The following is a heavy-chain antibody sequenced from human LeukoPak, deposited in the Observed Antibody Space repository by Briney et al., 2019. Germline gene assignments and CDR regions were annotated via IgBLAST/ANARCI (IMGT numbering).Heavy chain of an antibody. CDR1: GFTFSSYA. CDR2: ISGSGSGGST. D-gene: IGHD6-19*01. V-gene: IGHV3-23*01. CDR3: AKLLAVTNSYYFNY. J-gene: IGHJ4*02. Sequence: PGGSLRLSCAASGFTFSSYAMSWVRQAPGKGLEWVSPISGSGSGGSTYYADSVKGRFTISRDNSKDTLYLQMNSLRAEDTAVYYCAKLLAVTNSYYFNYWGQGTLVTVSS.